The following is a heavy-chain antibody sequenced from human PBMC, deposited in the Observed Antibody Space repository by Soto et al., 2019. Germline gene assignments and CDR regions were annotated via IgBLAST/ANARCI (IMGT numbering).Heavy chain of an antibody. V-gene: IGHV1-69*12. CDR2: IIPIFGTA. CDR1: GGTFSSYA. D-gene: IGHD3-16*01. Sequence: QLQLVQSGAEVKKPGSSVKVSCKASGGTFSSYAISWVRQAPGQGLEWMGGIIPIFGTANYAQKFQGRVTITADESTSTADMELSSLRSEDTAVYYCARGGRSGTFDYYYGMDVWGQGTTVTVSS. CDR3: ARGGRSGTFDYYYGMDV. J-gene: IGHJ6*02.